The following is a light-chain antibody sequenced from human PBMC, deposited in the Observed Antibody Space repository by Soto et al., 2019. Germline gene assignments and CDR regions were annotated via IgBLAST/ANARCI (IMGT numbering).Light chain of an antibody. J-gene: IGKJ3*01. Sequence: DLQMTQSPSTLSASVGDRVTITCRASQSISSWLAWYQQKPGKAPKLLIYKASSLESGVPSRFSGSVSGTEFTLTISSLQPDDFATYYCQQYNSYSGFTFGPGTKVDIK. CDR2: KAS. CDR3: QQYNSYSGFT. CDR1: QSISSW. V-gene: IGKV1-5*03.